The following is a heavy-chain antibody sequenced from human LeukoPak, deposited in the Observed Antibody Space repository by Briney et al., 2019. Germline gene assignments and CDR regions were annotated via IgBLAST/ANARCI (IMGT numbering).Heavy chain of an antibody. V-gene: IGHV3-23*01. CDR2: ISGSYGST. CDR3: AKVLSGVGEQRAAYFDY. D-gene: IGHD1/OR15-1a*01. J-gene: IGHJ4*02. Sequence: GGSLRLSCAASGFTFSNYAMSWVRQAPGKGLQWVSLISGSYGSTYYADSVKGRFTISRDNSKNTLYLQMRSLRVEDTAVYYCAKVLSGVGEQRAAYFDYWGQGTLVTVSS. CDR1: GFTFSNYA.